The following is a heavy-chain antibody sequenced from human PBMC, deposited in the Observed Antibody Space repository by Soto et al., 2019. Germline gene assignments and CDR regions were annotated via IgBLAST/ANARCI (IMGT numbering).Heavy chain of an antibody. J-gene: IGHJ5*02. CDR3: ARVGIAASNDWFAP. CDR2: IYYSGST. V-gene: IGHV4-59*01. Sequence: PSETLSLTCTVSGGSISSYYWSWIRQPPGKGLEWIGYIYYSGSTNYNPSLKSRVTISVDTSKNQFSLKLSSVTAADTAVYYCARVGIAASNDWFAPWGQRNLVTVFS. CDR1: GGSISSYY. D-gene: IGHD6-13*01.